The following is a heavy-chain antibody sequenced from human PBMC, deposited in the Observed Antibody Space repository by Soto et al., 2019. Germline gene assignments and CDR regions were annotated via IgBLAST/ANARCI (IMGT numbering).Heavy chain of an antibody. Sequence: QVHLVESGGGGVQPGRSKRLSCVVSGFTFNDYAIHWVRQAPGKGLEWVAVISFDGNNKFYADSVKGRFTISRDRSKTTAYLQMNNLRAEDTAVYYCARDHWDCSGGGCNPHQLNFSAMDVWAQGTTVTVSS. CDR2: ISFDGNNK. V-gene: IGHV3-30*03. J-gene: IGHJ6*02. D-gene: IGHD2-15*01. CDR1: GFTFNDYA. CDR3: ARDHWDCSGGGCNPHQLNFSAMDV.